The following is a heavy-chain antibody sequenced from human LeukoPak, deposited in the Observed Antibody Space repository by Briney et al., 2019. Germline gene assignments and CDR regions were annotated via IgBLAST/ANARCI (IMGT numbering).Heavy chain of an antibody. D-gene: IGHD6-13*01. J-gene: IGHJ4*02. CDR1: GGSISSYY. CDR2: IYYSGST. CDR3: AREQQLVSYFDY. V-gene: IGHV4-59*01. Sequence: SETLSLTCTVSGGSISSYYWSWIRQPPGKGLEWIGYIYYSGSTNYNPSLKSRVTISVDTSKNQFSLKLSSVTAADTAVYYCAREQQLVSYFDYWGQGTLVTVSS.